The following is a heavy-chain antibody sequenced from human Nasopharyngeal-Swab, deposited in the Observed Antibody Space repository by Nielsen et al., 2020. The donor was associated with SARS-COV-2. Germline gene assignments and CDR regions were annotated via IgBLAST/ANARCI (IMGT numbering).Heavy chain of an antibody. CDR1: GYTFTSYA. CDR2: INTNTGNP. CDR3: AREAAAGIVYGMDV. D-gene: IGHD6-13*01. V-gene: IGHV7-4-1*02. Sequence: ASVKVSCKASGYTFTSYAMNWVRQAPGQGLAWMGWINTNTGNPTYAQGFTGRFVFSLDTSVSTAYLQISSLKAEDTAVYYCAREAAAGIVYGMDVWGQGTTVTVSS. J-gene: IGHJ6*02.